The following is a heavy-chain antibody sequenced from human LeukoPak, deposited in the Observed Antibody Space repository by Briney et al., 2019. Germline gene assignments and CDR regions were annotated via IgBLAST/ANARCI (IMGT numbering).Heavy chain of an antibody. D-gene: IGHD3-22*01. CDR2: INHSGST. CDR3: ARPADSSGYLPY. CDR1: GGSFSGYY. V-gene: IGHV4-34*01. Sequence: SETLSLTCAVYGGSFSGYYWSWIRQPPGKGLEWIGEINHSGSTNYNPSLKSRVTISVDTSKNQFSLKLSSVTAADTAVYYCARPADSSGYLPYWGQGTLVTVSS. J-gene: IGHJ4*02.